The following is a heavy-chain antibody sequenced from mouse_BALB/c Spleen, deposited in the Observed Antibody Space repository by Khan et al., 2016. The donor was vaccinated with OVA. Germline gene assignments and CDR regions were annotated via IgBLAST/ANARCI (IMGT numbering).Heavy chain of an antibody. Sequence: QVQLKQSGPGLVQPSQSLSITCTVSGFSLTNYGVHWVRQSPGKGLEWLGVIWSSGITDYNATFMSRLSISRDISKSQVFFKMKSLQANDTGIYYCARNRNGYFDYWGQGTTLTGSS. CDR3: ARNRNGYFDY. J-gene: IGHJ2*01. CDR2: IWSSGIT. D-gene: IGHD1-1*02. V-gene: IGHV2-2*02. CDR1: GFSLTNYG.